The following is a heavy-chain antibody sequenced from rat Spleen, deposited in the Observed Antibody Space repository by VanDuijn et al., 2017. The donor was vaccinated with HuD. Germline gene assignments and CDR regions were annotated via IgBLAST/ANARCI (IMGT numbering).Heavy chain of an antibody. CDR2: INYDGTNT. CDR3: TRHTNSGYEN. D-gene: IGHD4-3*01. J-gene: IGHJ2*01. V-gene: IGHV5-7*01. Sequence: EVQLVESGGGLVQPGRSMKLSCAASGLSFSSFAMAWVRQAPKKGLEWVATINYDGTNTYCRDSEKGRFTISRDNAKSTLYLQMDSLRSEDTATYYCTRHTNSGYENWGQGVMVTVSS. CDR1: GLSFSSFA.